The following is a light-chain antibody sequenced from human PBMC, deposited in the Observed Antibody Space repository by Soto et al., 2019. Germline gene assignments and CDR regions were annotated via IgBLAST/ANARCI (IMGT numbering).Light chain of an antibody. V-gene: IGKV3-20*01. CDR3: QQYDSSPS. CDR2: GVS. CDR1: QSVSSSY. J-gene: IGKJ3*01. Sequence: EIVLTQSPGTLSLSPGERATLSCRASQSVSSSYLAWYQQRPGQAPRLLIYGVSGRAAGIPDRFSGSGSGTDFALTIARLEPEDFAVYYCQQYDSSPSFGPGTKVDIK.